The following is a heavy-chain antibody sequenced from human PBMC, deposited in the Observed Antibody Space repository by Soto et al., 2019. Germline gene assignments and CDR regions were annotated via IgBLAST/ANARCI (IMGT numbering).Heavy chain of an antibody. CDR2: IYHSGST. D-gene: IGHD2-2*01. V-gene: IGHV4-4*02. CDR3: ARVLKQCCSSTSCHGNYYYYYMDV. Sequence: PSETLSLTCAVSSGSISSSNWWSWVRQPPGKGLEWIGEIYHSGSTNYNPSLKSRVTISVDKSKNQFSLKLSSVTAADTAVYYCARVLKQCCSSTSCHGNYYYYYMDVWGKGTTVTVAS. CDR1: SGSISSSNW. J-gene: IGHJ6*03.